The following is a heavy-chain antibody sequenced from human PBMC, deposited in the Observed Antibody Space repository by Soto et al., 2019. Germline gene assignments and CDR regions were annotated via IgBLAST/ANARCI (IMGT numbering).Heavy chain of an antibody. J-gene: IGHJ5*02. CDR2: TISTFGGP. CDR1: GGMFSDYT. V-gene: IGHV1-69*06. CDR3: AQKGGGASIDFWRANWFDP. D-gene: IGHD3-3*01. Sequence: QVQLVQSGAVVKKPGSSVTVSCKASGGMFSDYTISWVRQAPGQGLEWMGGTISTFGGPHYAQKFQGRVTITADKPTSAVYLEPTDLTSADTSAYYWAQKGGGASIDFWRANWFDPWGQGTQVIVSS.